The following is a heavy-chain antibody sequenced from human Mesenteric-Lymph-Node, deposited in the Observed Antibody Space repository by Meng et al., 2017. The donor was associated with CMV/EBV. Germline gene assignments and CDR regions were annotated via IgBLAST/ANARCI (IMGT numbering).Heavy chain of an antibody. CDR1: RGSFV. V-gene: IGHV4-39*01. D-gene: IGHD3-22*01. CDR2: ISYGGST. J-gene: IGHJ5*02. CDR3: ARHGTYFYDNSGYSNWFDP. Sequence: RGSFVWGWISSPQGMGREWIGSISYGGSTYYNPSLKSRVTVSVDTSKNQFSLNLNSVTAADTAVYYCARHGTYFYDNSGYSNWFDPWGQGTLVTVSS.